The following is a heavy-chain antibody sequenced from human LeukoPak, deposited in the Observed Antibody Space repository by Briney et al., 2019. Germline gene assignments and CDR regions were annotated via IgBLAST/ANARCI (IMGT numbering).Heavy chain of an antibody. D-gene: IGHD3-22*01. J-gene: IGHJ5*02. CDR3: AKESIYYDLNWFDP. CDR2: ISGGGGNT. V-gene: IGHV3-23*01. CDR1: GFTFSNYA. Sequence: PGGSLRLSCVASGFTFSNYAMSWVRQAPGKGLEWVSGISGGGGNTYYADSVKGRFTISRDNSKNTLYLQMNSLRAEDTAVYYCAKESIYYDLNWFDPWGQGTLVTVSS.